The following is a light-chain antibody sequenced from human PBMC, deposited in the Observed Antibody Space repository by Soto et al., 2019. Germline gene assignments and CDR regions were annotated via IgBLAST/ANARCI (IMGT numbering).Light chain of an antibody. V-gene: IGKV3-15*01. Sequence: EIVMTQSPATLSVSPGERATLSCRASQSVSSNLAWYQQKPGQAPRLLIYGASTRATGIPARFSGSGSGTDFTLTIRRLHSEDFAVYYCQQYNNWPPWTFGQGTKVEIK. CDR1: QSVSSN. J-gene: IGKJ1*01. CDR2: GAS. CDR3: QQYNNWPPWT.